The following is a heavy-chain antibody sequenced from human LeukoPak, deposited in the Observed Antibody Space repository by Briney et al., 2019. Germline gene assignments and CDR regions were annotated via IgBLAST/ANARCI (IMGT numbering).Heavy chain of an antibody. D-gene: IGHD2-8*01. J-gene: IGHJ3*02. CDR2: ISTRSTYI. V-gene: IGHV3-21*01. CDR3: ARSQAAVIMRKDPLDI. CDR1: GFTFSSYD. Sequence: GGSLRLSCTASGFTFSSYDMNWVRQAPGEGLEWVSSISTRSTYIYLADSLKGRFTISRDNAENTLYLQMNSLRAEDTAVYFCARSQAAVIMRKDPLDIWGQGTMVTVSS.